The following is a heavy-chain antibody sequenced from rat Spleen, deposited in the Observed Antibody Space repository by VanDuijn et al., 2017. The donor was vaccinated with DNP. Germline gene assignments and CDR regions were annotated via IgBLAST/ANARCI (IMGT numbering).Heavy chain of an antibody. CDR3: ARMHYGCDK. CDR1: GYSISSSYR. Sequence: EVQLQESGPGLVKPSQSLSLTCSVTGYSISSSYRWNWIRKFPGNKLEWMGYRNSAGSTHYNPSTKSRITITRDTSKNQFFLHVISETPEDTATYYCARMHYGCDKWGQGVMVTVSS. J-gene: IGHJ2*01. CDR2: RNSAGST. D-gene: IGHD1-11*01. V-gene: IGHV3-3*01.